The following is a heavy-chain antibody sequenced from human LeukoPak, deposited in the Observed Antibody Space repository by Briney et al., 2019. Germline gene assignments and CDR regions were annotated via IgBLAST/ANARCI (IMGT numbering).Heavy chain of an antibody. Sequence: ASVKVSCKASGASFTNYYIHWVRQAPGQGFEWVGVIYPAVGWTNYAQKLKGRVTMTTDTSTSSVYMELSSLRSEDTAVYYCARDMPHNCFDPWGQGTLVTVSS. CDR3: ARDMPHNCFDP. J-gene: IGHJ5*02. CDR1: GASFTNYY. CDR2: IYPAVGWT. D-gene: IGHD2-2*01. V-gene: IGHV1-46*01.